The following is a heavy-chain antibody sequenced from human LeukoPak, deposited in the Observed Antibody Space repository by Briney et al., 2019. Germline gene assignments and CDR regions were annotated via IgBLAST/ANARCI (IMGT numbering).Heavy chain of an antibody. CDR3: ARGATGVEPF. Sequence: AAVRVSFTASGYTFNIYGITWLRQAPGQGWEWMGWISAYDGNTNYAQKFQGRVTITTDTSTNKAYMELRSLRSDDTAVYYCARGATGVEPFWGQGTLVTVSS. D-gene: IGHD5-12*01. CDR2: ISAYDGNT. CDR1: GYTFNIYG. V-gene: IGHV1-18*01. J-gene: IGHJ4*02.